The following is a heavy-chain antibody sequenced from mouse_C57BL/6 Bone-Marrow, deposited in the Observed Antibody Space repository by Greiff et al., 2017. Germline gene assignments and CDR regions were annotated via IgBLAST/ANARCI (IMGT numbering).Heavy chain of an antibody. CDR1: GYTFTDYY. CDR2: INPYNGGT. V-gene: IGHV1-19*01. CDR3: ARKEDLTYAMDY. Sequence: VQLQQSGPVLVKPGASVKMSCKASGYTFTDYYMNWVKQSPGKSLEWIGVINPYNGGTSYNQKFKGKATLTVDKSSSTAYMELNSLTSEDSAVDYCARKEDLTYAMDYWGQGTSVTVSS. J-gene: IGHJ4*01.